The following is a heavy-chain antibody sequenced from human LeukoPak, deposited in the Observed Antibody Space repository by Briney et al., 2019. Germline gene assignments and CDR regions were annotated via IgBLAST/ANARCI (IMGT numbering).Heavy chain of an antibody. D-gene: IGHD6-13*01. J-gene: IGHJ4*02. CDR3: ARGLSSSWYSFDY. CDR1: NDSINNYY. Sequence: SETLSLTCTVSNDSINNYYWSWIRQPPGKGLEWIGCIYYTGSTNYNPSLKSRITISVDTSKNQFSLKLSSVTAADTAVYYCARGLSSSWYSFDYWGQGTLVTVSS. V-gene: IGHV4-59*01. CDR2: IYYTGST.